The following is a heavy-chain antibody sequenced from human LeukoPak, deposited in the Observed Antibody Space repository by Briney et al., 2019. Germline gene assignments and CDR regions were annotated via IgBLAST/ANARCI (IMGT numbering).Heavy chain of an antibody. CDR2: IVVGSGNT. CDR3: AAGWVCSGGSCYYYFDY. J-gene: IGHJ4*02. Sequence: SVKVSCKASGFTFTSSAMQWVRQARGQRLEWIGWIVVGSGNTNYAQKFQERVTTTRDMSTSTAYMELSSLRSEDTAVYYCAAGWVCSGGSCYYYFDYWGQGTLVTVSS. V-gene: IGHV1-58*02. CDR1: GFTFTSSA. D-gene: IGHD2-15*01.